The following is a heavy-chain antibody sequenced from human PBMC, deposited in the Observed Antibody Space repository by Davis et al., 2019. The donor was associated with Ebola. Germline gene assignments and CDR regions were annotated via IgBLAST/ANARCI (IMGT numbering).Heavy chain of an antibody. CDR2: IYHSGST. J-gene: IGHJ4*02. D-gene: IGHD3-10*01. CDR1: GGSISSSNW. V-gene: IGHV4-4*02. CDR3: ARGQGYYGSGTIGRY. Sequence: MPSETLSLTCAVSGGSISSSNWWSWVRQPPGKGLEWIGEIYHSGSTNYNPSLKSRVTISVDKSKNQFSLKLSSVTAADTAVYYCARGQGYYGSGTIGRYWGQGTLVTVSS.